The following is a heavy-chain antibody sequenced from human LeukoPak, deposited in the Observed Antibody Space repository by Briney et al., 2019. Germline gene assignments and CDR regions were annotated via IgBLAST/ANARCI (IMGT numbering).Heavy chain of an antibody. CDR1: GFTFSSYA. J-gene: IGHJ4*02. V-gene: IGHV3-23*01. CDR3: ARPIYSSAGQGDY. Sequence: PGGSLRLSCAASGFTFSSYAMSWVRQAPGKGLEWVSAITTSGSTYYADSVKGRFTISRDNSKNTLYLQMNSLRAEDTAVYYCARPIYSSAGQGDYWGQGTLVTVSS. CDR2: ITTSGST. D-gene: IGHD6-19*01.